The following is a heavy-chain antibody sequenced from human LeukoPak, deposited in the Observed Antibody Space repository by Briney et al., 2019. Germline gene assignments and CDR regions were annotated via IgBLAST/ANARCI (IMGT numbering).Heavy chain of an antibody. CDR3: ARHHCGGGSCYPIDY. V-gene: IGHV1-2*02. J-gene: IGHJ4*02. D-gene: IGHD2-15*01. CDR1: GYTFSAYY. CDR2: INPNSGGT. Sequence: GASVKVSCKASGYTFSAYYMHWVRQAPGQGLEWMGWINPNSGGTDYAQKFQGRVTMTRDTSITTAYMELSSLRSDDTALYYCARHHCGGGSCYPIDYWGQGTLVTVSS.